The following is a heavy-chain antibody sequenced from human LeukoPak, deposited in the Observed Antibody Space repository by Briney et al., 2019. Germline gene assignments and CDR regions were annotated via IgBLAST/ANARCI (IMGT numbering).Heavy chain of an antibody. D-gene: IGHD2-15*01. J-gene: IGHJ4*02. CDR3: ARSRCSGGSCYLVY. CDR1: GYAFTGYY. Sequence: ASVKVSCKASGYAFTGYYMHWVRQAPGQGLECMGWINPNSGGTNYAQKFQGRVTMTRDTSISTAYMELSRLRSDGTAVYYCARSRCSGGSCYLVYWGQGTLVTVSS. CDR2: INPNSGGT. V-gene: IGHV1-2*02.